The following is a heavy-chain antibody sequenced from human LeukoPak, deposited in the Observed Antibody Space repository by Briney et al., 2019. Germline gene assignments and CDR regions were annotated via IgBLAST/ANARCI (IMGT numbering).Heavy chain of an antibody. V-gene: IGHV1-2*06. CDR1: GYGFRDFY. J-gene: IGHJ1*01. CDR3: VKAPTMTSESC. Sequence: ASVKVSCKASGYGFRDFYLYWVRQAPGQGPECVGRINPNSGATDSAQKFQDRVSLTRDTSINTAYMDLSRLTFDDTAIYYCVKAPTMTSESCWGQGTLVTVSS. CDR2: INPNSGAT. D-gene: IGHD4-17*01.